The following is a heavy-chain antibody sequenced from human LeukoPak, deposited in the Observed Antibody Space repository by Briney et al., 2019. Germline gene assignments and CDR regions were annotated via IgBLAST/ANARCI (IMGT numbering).Heavy chain of an antibody. CDR1: GGSMRNYY. D-gene: IGHD3-3*01. J-gene: IGHJ4*02. V-gene: IGHV4-59*08. CDR3: ARGGITIFGVVPPDY. Sequence: SETLSLTCTVSGGSMRNYYWNWIRQPPGKGLEWIGYIYYSGSTNYNPSLESRVTISVDTSRNQFSLKLSSVTAADTAVYYCARGGITIFGVVPPDYWGQGTLVTVSS. CDR2: IYYSGST.